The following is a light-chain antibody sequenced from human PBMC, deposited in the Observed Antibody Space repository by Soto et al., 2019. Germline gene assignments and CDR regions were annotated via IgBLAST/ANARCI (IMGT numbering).Light chain of an antibody. CDR3: ASWDGSLYGGL. CDR1: RSNVASGH. J-gene: IGLJ2*01. V-gene: IGLV1-51*01. Sequence: QSVLTQPPSVSAAPGQTVTISCSGGRSNVASGHVSWYQQLPGTAPKLLIYENTKRPSGIPDRFSGSKSGASATLGIAGLQIGDEADYYCASWDGSLYGGLFGGGTKVTVL. CDR2: ENT.